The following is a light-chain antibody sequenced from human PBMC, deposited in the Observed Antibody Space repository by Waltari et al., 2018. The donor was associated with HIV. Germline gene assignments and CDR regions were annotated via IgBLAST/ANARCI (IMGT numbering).Light chain of an antibody. Sequence: QSAPPPPASVSGAPGQSITIRSTGTNRDISGYNHVSWYQPHPGQTPTLIIYQVSNRPSGVSNRFSGSKSGNTAALTISGLQAEDEADYYCSSYTSSNTPVVFGGGTKLTVL. CDR3: SSYTSSNTPVV. J-gene: IGLJ2*01. V-gene: IGLV2-14*01. CDR1: NRDISGYNH. CDR2: QVS.